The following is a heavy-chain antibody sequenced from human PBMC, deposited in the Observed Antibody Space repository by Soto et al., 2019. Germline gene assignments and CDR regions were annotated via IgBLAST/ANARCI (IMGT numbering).Heavy chain of an antibody. J-gene: IGHJ5*02. CDR1: GGSISSYY. CDR2: IYTSGST. D-gene: IGHD3-3*01. V-gene: IGHV4-4*07. CDR3: ARDFWSGYRQAVNWFDP. Sequence: QVQLQESGPGLVKPSETLSLTCTVSGGSISSYYWSWIRQPAGKGLEWIGRIYTSGSTNYNPSLKSRVTMSVDTSKNQFSLKLSSVTAADTAVYYCARDFWSGYRQAVNWFDPWGQGTLVTVSS.